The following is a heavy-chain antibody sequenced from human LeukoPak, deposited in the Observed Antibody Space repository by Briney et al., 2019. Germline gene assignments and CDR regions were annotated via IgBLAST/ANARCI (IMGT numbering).Heavy chain of an antibody. CDR2: ISGSGGST. V-gene: IGHV3-23*01. D-gene: IGHD3-10*01. J-gene: IGHJ4*02. Sequence: PGGSLRLSCAASGFTFSSYAMSWVRQAPGKGLERVSAISGSGGSTYYADSVKGRFTISRDNSKNTLYLQMNSLRAEDTAVYYCAKDMVRGVTPTIICDYWGQGTLVTVSS. CDR1: GFTFSSYA. CDR3: AKDMVRGVTPTIICDY.